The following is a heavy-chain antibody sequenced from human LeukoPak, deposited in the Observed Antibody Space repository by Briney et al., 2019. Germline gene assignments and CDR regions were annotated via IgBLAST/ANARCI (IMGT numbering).Heavy chain of an antibody. V-gene: IGHV3-30*18. CDR3: AKLMRHSYGSNFDY. CDR2: ISYDGSNK. D-gene: IGHD5-18*01. J-gene: IGHJ4*02. CDR1: GFTFSNYN. Sequence: PGGSLRLSCAASGFTFSNYNINWVRQAPGKGLEWVAVISYDGSNKYYADSVKGRFTISRDNSKNTLYLQMNSLRAEDTAVYYCAKLMRHSYGSNFDYWGQGTLVTVSS.